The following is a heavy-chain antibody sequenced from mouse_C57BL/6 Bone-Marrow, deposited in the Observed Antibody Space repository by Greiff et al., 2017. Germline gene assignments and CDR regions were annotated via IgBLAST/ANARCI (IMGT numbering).Heavy chain of an antibody. J-gene: IGHJ2*01. Sequence: VQLQQPGAELAKPGASVKLSCKASGYTFTSYWMHWVKQRPGQGLEWIGMIHPNSGSTNYNEKFKSKATLTVDKSSSTAYMQRSSLTSEDSAVYYCARVPSLYYYGSSYSYYFDYWGQGTTLTVSS. D-gene: IGHD1-1*01. CDR3: ARVPSLYYYGSSYSYYFDY. CDR1: GYTFTSYW. V-gene: IGHV1-64*01. CDR2: IHPNSGST.